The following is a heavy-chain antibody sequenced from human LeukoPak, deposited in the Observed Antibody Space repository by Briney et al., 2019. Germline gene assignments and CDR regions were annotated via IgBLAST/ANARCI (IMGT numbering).Heavy chain of an antibody. Sequence: ASVKVSCKASGGTFCSYAISWVRQAPGQGLEWMGGIIPIFGTANYAQKFQGRVTITADKSTSTAYMELSSLRSEDTAVYYCAGGSSFGYSYGYPFDYWGQGTLVTVSS. V-gene: IGHV1-69*06. CDR2: IIPIFGTA. CDR3: AGGSSFGYSYGYPFDY. CDR1: GGTFCSYA. D-gene: IGHD5-18*01. J-gene: IGHJ4*02.